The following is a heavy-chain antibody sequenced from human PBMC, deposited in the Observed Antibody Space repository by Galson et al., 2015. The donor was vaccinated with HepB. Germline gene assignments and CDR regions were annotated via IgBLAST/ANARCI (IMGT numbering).Heavy chain of an antibody. D-gene: IGHD6-19*01. CDR1: GSTFTSYY. CDR2: INPSGGST. V-gene: IGHV1-46*01. Sequence: SVTVSCKASGSTFTSYYMHWVRQAPGQGLEWMGIINPSGGSTSYAQKFQGRVIMTRDTSTSTVYMELSSLRSEDTAVYYCARGTAVANYYHYGMDVWGQGTTVTVSS. J-gene: IGHJ6*02. CDR3: ARGTAVANYYHYGMDV.